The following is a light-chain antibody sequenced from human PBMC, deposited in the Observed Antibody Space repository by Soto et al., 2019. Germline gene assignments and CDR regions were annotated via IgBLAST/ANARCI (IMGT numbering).Light chain of an antibody. Sequence: DVVMTQSPLSLPVTPGEPASISYRSSQSLLHSNGYKYLDWYLQRPGQSPQLLIYLGSNRASGVPDRFSGSGSGTDFTLKISRVEAEDVGVYYCMQALQTPMYTFGQGTKLEIK. V-gene: IGKV2-28*01. CDR1: QSLLHSNGYKY. CDR3: MQALQTPMYT. CDR2: LGS. J-gene: IGKJ2*01.